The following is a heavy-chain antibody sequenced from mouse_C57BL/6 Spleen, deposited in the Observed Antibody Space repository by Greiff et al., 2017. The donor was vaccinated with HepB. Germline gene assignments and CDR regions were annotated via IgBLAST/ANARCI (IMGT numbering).Heavy chain of an antibody. Sequence: QVQLKESGAELARPGASVKLSCKASGYTFTSYGISWVKQRTGQGLEWIGEIYPRSGNTYYNEKFKGKATLTADKSSSTAYMELRSLTSEDSAVYFCARGDSSGYVGYAMDYWGQGTSVTVSS. CDR2: IYPRSGNT. V-gene: IGHV1-81*01. D-gene: IGHD3-2*02. CDR3: ARGDSSGYVGYAMDY. CDR1: GYTFTSYG. J-gene: IGHJ4*01.